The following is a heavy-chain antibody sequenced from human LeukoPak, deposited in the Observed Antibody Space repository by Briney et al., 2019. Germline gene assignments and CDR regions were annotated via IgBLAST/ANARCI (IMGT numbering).Heavy chain of an antibody. V-gene: IGHV3-21*01. CDR3: ASGRYYDSSGYCYVNY. CDR1: GFTFSSCT. J-gene: IGHJ4*02. CDR2: IGSSSSFI. Sequence: PGGSLRLSCAASGFTFSSCTMNWVRQAPGKGLEWVSSIGSSSSFIYSADSVKGRFTISRENAKNSLYLQMNSLRVEDTAVYYCASGRYYDSSGYCYVNYWGQGTLVTVSS. D-gene: IGHD3-22*01.